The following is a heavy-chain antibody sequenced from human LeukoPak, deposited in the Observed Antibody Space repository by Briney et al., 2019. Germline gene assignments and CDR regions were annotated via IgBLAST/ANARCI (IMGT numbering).Heavy chain of an antibody. CDR3: VKDNSLDY. J-gene: IGHJ4*02. D-gene: IGHD4-23*01. CDR1: GFTFSSYS. Sequence: PGGSLRLSCTASGFTFSSYSMNWVRQAPGKGLEWVSSISTSSSYIYYADSVKGRFTISRDNARNSLYLHINSLRAEDTAVYYCVKDNSLDYWGQGTLVIVSS. V-gene: IGHV3-21*01. CDR2: ISTSSSYI.